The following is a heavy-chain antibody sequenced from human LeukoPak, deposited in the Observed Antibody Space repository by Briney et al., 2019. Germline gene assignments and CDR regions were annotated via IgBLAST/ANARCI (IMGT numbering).Heavy chain of an antibody. J-gene: IGHJ6*03. CDR1: GFTFSSYE. V-gene: IGHV3-48*03. D-gene: IGHD3-10*01. CDR3: ARVYELREEDYYYYYMDV. CDR2: ISSSGSTI. Sequence: GGSLRLSCAASGFTFSSYEMNWVRQAPGKGLEWVSYISSSGSTIYYADSVKGRFTISRDTAQNSLYLHMNSLRAEGTALYYCARVYELREEDYYYYYMDVWGKGTTVTVSS.